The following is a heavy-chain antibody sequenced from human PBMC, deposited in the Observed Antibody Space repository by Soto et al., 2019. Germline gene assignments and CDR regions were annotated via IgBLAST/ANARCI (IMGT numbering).Heavy chain of an antibody. J-gene: IGHJ6*02. CDR3: AKESAVAGDLFYYFGLDV. D-gene: IGHD6-19*01. Sequence: QVQLVESGGGVVQPGRSLRLSCAASGFTFRTSGMHWVRQAPGKGLEWVGFISYEGSSKYYADSVKGRFTIARDNSKNTLYLQMSRLRGEDTAVYYCAKESAVAGDLFYYFGLDVWGQGNAVTVSS. CDR2: ISYEGSSK. CDR1: GFTFRTSG. V-gene: IGHV3-30*18.